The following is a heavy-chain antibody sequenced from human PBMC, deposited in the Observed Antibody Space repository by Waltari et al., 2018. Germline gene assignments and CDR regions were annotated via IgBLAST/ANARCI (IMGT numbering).Heavy chain of an antibody. D-gene: IGHD5-12*01. J-gene: IGHJ4*02. CDR1: GFSLRNCN. Sequence: QMQLVESGGGVVQPGRSRRLSCADSGFSLRNCNMHWVRQAPGQGLEWVAGISNDGNNKDYADSVKSRFTVSRENSKNTLYLQINSLRDDDTAVYYCVKYSGFDYFFDYWGLGTLVTVSS. CDR3: VKYSGFDYFFDY. V-gene: IGHV3-30*18. CDR2: ISNDGNNK.